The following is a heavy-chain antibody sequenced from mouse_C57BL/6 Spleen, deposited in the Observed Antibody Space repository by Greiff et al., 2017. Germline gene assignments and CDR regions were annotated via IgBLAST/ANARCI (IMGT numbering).Heavy chain of an antibody. V-gene: IGHV1-9*01. CDR3: ARPRAQATHYFDY. Sequence: QVQLQQSGAELMKPGASVKLSCKATGYTFTGYWIEWVKQRPGHGLEWIGEILPGSRSTNYNEKFKGKATFTADTSSNTAYMQLSSLTTEDSSIYYGARPRAQATHYFDYWGQGTTLTVSS. D-gene: IGHD3-2*02. CDR1: GYTFTGYW. J-gene: IGHJ2*01. CDR2: ILPGSRST.